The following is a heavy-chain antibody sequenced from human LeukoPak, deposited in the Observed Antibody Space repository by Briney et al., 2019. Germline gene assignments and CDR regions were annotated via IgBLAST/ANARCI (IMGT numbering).Heavy chain of an antibody. D-gene: IGHD5-18*01. CDR3: ARDGVEVDTAMVTYNWFDP. Sequence: ASVKVSCKASGGTFSSYAISWVRQAPGQGLEWMGGIIPIFGTANYAQKFQGRVTITADESTSTAYMELSSLRSEDTAVYYCARDGVEVDTAMVTYNWFDPWGQGTLVTVSS. CDR2: IIPIFGTA. CDR1: GGTFSSYA. V-gene: IGHV1-69*13. J-gene: IGHJ5*02.